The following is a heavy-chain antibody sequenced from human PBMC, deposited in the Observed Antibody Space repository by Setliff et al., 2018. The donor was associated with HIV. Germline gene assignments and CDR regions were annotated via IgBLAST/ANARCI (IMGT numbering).Heavy chain of an antibody. V-gene: IGHV4-61*09. CDR3: ARGNIPYISIIRGSAWLDP. J-gene: IGHJ5*02. D-gene: IGHD3-10*01. CDR1: GASISDGTYY. CDR2: IYIRGGTT. Sequence: PSETLSLTCTVSGASISDGTYYWSWIRQPAGKGLEWIGHIYIRGGTTNYSPSLKSRVTISLDTSKNQFSLSLSSVTASDTALYYCARGNIPYISIIRGSAWLDPWGQGALVTVSS.